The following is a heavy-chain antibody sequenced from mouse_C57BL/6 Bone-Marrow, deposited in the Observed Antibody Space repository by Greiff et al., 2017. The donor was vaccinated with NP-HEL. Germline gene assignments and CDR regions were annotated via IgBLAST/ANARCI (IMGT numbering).Heavy chain of an antibody. CDR3: NNILDY. CDR2: IDPENGDT. Sequence: VQLQQSGAELGRPGASVKLSCTASGFNIKDDYMHWVKQRPEQGLEWIGWIDPENGDTEYASKFQGKATITADTSSNTAYLQLSSLTSEDTTIYYCNNILDYWGQGTTLTVSS. V-gene: IGHV14-4*01. J-gene: IGHJ2*01. CDR1: GFNIKDDY.